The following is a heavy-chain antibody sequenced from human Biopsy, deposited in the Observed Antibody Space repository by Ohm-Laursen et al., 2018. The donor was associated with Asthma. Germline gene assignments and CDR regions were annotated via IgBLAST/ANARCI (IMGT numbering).Heavy chain of an antibody. CDR2: ISVYNGNT. V-gene: IGHV1-18*01. Sequence: SVTVSCQTSGYSFNSAGITWVRQAPGQGLEWLGWISVYNGNTKVAQKLQDRVTMITDTSTSTAYMELRSLRSDDTAVYFCARAVDYSHYYGIDVWGQGTTVTVS. CDR1: GYSFNSAG. J-gene: IGHJ6*02. CDR3: ARAVDYSHYYGIDV. D-gene: IGHD3-10*01.